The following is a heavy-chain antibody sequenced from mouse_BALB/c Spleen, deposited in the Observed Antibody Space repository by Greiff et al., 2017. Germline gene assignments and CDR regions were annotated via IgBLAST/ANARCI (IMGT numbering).Heavy chain of an antibody. V-gene: IGHV1-69*01. Sequence: VQLQQPGAELVMPGASVKMSCKASGYTFTDYWMHWVKQRPGQGLEWIGAIDTSDSYTSYNQKFKGKATLTVDESSSTAYMQLSSLTSEDSAVYYCARLLRPYYFDYGGQGTTLTVSS. CDR2: IDTSDSYT. D-gene: IGHD1-2*01. CDR1: GYTFTDYW. CDR3: ARLLRPYYFDY. J-gene: IGHJ2*01.